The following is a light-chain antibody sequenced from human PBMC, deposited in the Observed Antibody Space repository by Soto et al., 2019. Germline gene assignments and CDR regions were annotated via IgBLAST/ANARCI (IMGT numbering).Light chain of an antibody. Sequence: QSALTQPASVSGSPGQSITISRTGTSSDVGGYNYVSWYQQYPGKAPKLMIYDVSNRPSGVSNRFSGSKSGNTASPTISGLQAEDEADYFCSSYTGSSTDVFGTGTKLTVL. CDR2: DVS. CDR3: SSYTGSSTDV. V-gene: IGLV2-14*03. J-gene: IGLJ1*01. CDR1: SSDVGGYNY.